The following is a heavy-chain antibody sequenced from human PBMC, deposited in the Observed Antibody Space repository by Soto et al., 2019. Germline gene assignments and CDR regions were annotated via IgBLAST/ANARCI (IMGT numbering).Heavy chain of an antibody. J-gene: IGHJ4*02. CDR2: IYYSGSS. Sequence: LQLHYSGPRLVKPSETMSLTSPASGDSIRSRSHYWGWIRRPPGKGLDWMGNIYYSGSSYYNPSLDARVTIPVDTSKNSFSLSWTSGTAADSGVYFWVSHQGAGDFGDSGPDYWASGMRVPVST. V-gene: IGHV4-39*02. CDR1: GDSIRSRSHY. CDR3: VSHQGAGDFGDSGPDY. D-gene: IGHD3-10*01.